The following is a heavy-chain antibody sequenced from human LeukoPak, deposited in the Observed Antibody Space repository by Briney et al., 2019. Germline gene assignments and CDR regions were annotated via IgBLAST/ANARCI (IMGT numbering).Heavy chain of an antibody. CDR1: GGSFSGYY. J-gene: IGHJ4*02. CDR2: INHSGST. Sequence: SETLSLTCAVYGGSFSGYYWSWIRQPPGKGLEWIGEINHSGSTNYNPSLKSRVTISVDTSKNQFSLKLSSVTAADTAVYYCARGIGGELLDYWGKGTLVTVS. V-gene: IGHV4-34*01. CDR3: ARGIGGELLDY. D-gene: IGHD1-26*01.